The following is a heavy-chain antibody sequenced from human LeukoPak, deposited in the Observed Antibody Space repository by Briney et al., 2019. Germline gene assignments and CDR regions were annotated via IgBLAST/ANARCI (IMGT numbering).Heavy chain of an antibody. D-gene: IGHD2-15*01. J-gene: IGHJ5*02. CDR1: GYTFTSYA. CDR2: INTNTGNP. Sequence: ASVKVSCKASGYTFTSYAMNWVRQAPGRGLEWMGWINTNTGNPTYAQGFTGRFVFSLDTSVSTAYLQISSLKAEDTAVYYCAREGNDCSGGSCYSVPFDPWGQGTLVTVSS. CDR3: AREGNDCSGGSCYSVPFDP. V-gene: IGHV7-4-1*02.